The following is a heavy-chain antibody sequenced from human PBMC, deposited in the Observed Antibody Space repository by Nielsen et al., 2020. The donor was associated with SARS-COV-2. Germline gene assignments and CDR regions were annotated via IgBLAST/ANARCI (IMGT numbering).Heavy chain of an antibody. J-gene: IGHJ4*02. CDR1: GFTFRSYG. CDR2: ISYDGSNK. CDR3: AKEEGFRFGGGYFDY. Sequence: GGSLRLSCAASGFTFRSYGMHWVRQAPGKGLEWVAVISYDGSNKYYADSVKGRFTISRDNSKNTLYLQMNSLRAEDTAVYYCAKEEGFRFGGGYFDYWGQGTLVTVSS. V-gene: IGHV3-30*18. D-gene: IGHD3-10*01.